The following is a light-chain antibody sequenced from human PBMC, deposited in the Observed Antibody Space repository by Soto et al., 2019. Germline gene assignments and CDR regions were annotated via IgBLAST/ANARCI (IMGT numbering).Light chain of an antibody. CDR3: QQRGDWPPT. CDR1: QGVSRY. V-gene: IGKV3-11*01. Sequence: EIVLTQSPATLSLSPGERATLSCRASQGVSRYLAWYQHKAGQPPRLLIYDASNRATGIPARFSGSGSGTDLTLTINSLEPEDFAVYYCQQRGDWPPTFGQGTRLEIK. J-gene: IGKJ5*01. CDR2: DAS.